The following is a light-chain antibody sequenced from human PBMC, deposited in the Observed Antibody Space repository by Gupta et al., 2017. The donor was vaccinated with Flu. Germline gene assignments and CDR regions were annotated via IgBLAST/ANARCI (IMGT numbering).Light chain of an antibody. CDR3: QQSDSSLMYT. CDR2: VAS. J-gene: IGKJ2*01. Sequence: DIQMTQSPSSLSASVGDTVTISCRASQNIGTYLNWYQQKPGKAPKLLIYVASTLETGVPSRFSGSGYGTDFTLTISSRLPEDFATYYCQQSDSSLMYTFGQGTKIDIK. CDR1: QNIGTY. V-gene: IGKV1-39*01.